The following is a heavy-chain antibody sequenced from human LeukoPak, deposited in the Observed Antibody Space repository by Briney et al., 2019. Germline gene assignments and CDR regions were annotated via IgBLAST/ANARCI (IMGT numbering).Heavy chain of an antibody. CDR2: IYYSGSA. Sequence: SETLSLTCTVSGGSISSGGYYWSWIRQHPGKGLEWIGYIYYSGSAYYNPSLKSRVTISVDTSKNQFSLKLSSVTAADTAVYYCARVTYSSSWYPFDYWGQGTLVTVSS. CDR3: ARVTYSSSWYPFDY. CDR1: GGSISSGGYY. D-gene: IGHD6-13*01. J-gene: IGHJ4*02. V-gene: IGHV4-31*03.